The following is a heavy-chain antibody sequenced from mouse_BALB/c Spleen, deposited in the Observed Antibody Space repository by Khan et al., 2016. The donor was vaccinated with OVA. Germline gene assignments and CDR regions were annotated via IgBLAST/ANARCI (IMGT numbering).Heavy chain of an antibody. CDR1: GFSLTDYG. J-gene: IGHJ4*01. D-gene: IGHD1-1*02. Sequence: QVQLKQSGPGLVAPSQSLSITCTVSGFSLTDYGVSWIRQPPGKGLEWLGLIWGGGSTYYNSVLKSSLSISKDNSKSQVFLKMNSLQTDDTAMYYCAKLLWSHYYAMDYWGQGTSVTVSS. V-gene: IGHV2-6-5*01. CDR2: IWGGGST. CDR3: AKLLWSHYYAMDY.